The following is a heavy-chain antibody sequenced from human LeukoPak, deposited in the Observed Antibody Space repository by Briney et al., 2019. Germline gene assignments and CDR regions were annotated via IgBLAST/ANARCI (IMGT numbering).Heavy chain of an antibody. J-gene: IGHJ4*02. V-gene: IGHV4-39*07. CDR3: ASEETAVTRFAFSD. D-gene: IGHD4-17*01. CDR1: GGSISSSSYY. CDR2: IYYSGST. Sequence: PSETLSLTCTVSGGSISSSSYYWGWIRQPPGKGLEWIGSIYYSGSTYYNPSLKSRVTISVDTSKNQFSLKLSSVTAADTAVYYCASEETAVTRFAFSDWGQGTLVTVSS.